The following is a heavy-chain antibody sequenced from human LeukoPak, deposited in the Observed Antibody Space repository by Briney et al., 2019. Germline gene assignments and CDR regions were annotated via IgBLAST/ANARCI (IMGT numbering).Heavy chain of an antibody. CDR3: ARVWYDSGNHLYFYYGLDV. Sequence: GASVKVSCKASGYTFTSYGISWVRQAPGQGLEWMGWISAYNGNTNYAQKLQGRVTMTTDTSTSTAYMELTTLRSDDTAVYYCARVWYDSGNHLYFYYGLDVWGQGTTVTVSS. CDR1: GYTFTSYG. J-gene: IGHJ6*02. V-gene: IGHV1-18*01. CDR2: ISAYNGNT. D-gene: IGHD3-22*01.